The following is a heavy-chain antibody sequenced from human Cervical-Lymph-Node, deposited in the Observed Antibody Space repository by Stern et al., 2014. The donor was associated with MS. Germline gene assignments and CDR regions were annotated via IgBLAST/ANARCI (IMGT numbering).Heavy chain of an antibody. CDR3: ARGGRGVGLEY. CDR1: GFTFSTYA. Sequence: DQLVEYGGGVVQPGRSLSLSCVVSGFTFSTYAMHWVRQAPGKGLEWVAFVSYDGTQRNSTDSVKTRFTISRDNSKNTLYLHMNSLRDEDTAVYFCARGGRGVGLEYWGQGALVTVSS. J-gene: IGHJ4*02. CDR2: VSYDGTQR. D-gene: IGHD3-10*01. V-gene: IGHV3-30-3*01.